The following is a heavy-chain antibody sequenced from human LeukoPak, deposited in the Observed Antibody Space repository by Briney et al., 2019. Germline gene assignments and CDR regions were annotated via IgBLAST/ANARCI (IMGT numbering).Heavy chain of an antibody. Sequence: GGSLRLSCAASGFTFSSYSMNWVRQAPGKGLEWVSYISSSSSTIYYADSVKGRFTISRDNAKNSLYLQMNSLRAEDTAVYYCARVGSSGWYNYWGQGTLVTVSS. CDR3: ARVGSSGWYNY. CDR1: GFTFSSYS. CDR2: ISSSSSTI. D-gene: IGHD6-19*01. V-gene: IGHV3-48*04. J-gene: IGHJ4*02.